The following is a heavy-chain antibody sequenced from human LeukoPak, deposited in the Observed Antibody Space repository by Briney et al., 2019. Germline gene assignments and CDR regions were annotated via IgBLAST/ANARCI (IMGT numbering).Heavy chain of an antibody. V-gene: IGHV4-59*08. Sequence: SETLSLTCNVSGGSISSYYWSWIRQPPGKGLEWIGYMYYSGNTNYNPSLKSRVTTSADTSKNQFSLKLNSVTAADTAVYYCARHTLVGARNAFDIWGQGTMVTVSS. CDR3: ARHTLVGARNAFDI. CDR1: GGSISSYY. CDR2: MYYSGNT. D-gene: IGHD1-26*01. J-gene: IGHJ3*02.